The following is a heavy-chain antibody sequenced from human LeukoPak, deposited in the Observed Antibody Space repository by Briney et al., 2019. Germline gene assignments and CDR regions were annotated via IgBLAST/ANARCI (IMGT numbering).Heavy chain of an antibody. CDR3: SRGGIRGGVDNWFDP. V-gene: IGHV4-39*07. Sequence: PSETLSLTCTVSGGSISSTNFYWGWIRQPPGKGLEWIGSIYYSGSTYYNPSLTSRVTISVDTSKNQFSLRLSSVTAADTAMYYCSRGGIRGGVDNWFDPWGLGTLVIVSS. CDR2: IYYSGST. CDR1: GGSISSTNFY. D-gene: IGHD3-10*01. J-gene: IGHJ5*02.